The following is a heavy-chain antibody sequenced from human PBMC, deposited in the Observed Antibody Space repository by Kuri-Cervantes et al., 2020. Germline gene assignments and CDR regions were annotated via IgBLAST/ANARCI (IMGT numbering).Heavy chain of an antibody. CDR3: ARGKYDFWSGTPLDY. CDR2: IGTAGDT. J-gene: IGHJ4*02. D-gene: IGHD3-3*01. Sequence: GESLKISCAASGFTFSSYDMYWVRQVTGKGLEWVSAIGTAGDTYYLDSVKGRFTISRENAKNSLYLQMNSLRAEDTAVYYCARGKYDFWSGTPLDYWGQGTLVTVSS. V-gene: IGHV3-13*01. CDR1: GFTFSSYD.